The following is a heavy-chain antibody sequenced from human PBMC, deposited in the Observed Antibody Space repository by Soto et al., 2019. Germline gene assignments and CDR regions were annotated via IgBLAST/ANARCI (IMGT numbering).Heavy chain of an antibody. D-gene: IGHD2-15*01. V-gene: IGHV1-3*01. Sequence: ASVKVSCKASGYTFTRYTMNWVRQAPGQRLEWMGWINPDNGNTKSSQKFQDRVIITRDTSASTAYMDLSSLRSEDTAVYYCARGIATGQLEPWPQATLVTVSS. CDR2: INPDNGNT. J-gene: IGHJ5*02. CDR3: ARGIATGQLEP. CDR1: GYTFTRYT.